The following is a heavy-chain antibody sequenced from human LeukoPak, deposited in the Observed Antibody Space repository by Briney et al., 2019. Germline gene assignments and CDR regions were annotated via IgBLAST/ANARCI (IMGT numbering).Heavy chain of an antibody. D-gene: IGHD2-2*01. J-gene: IGHJ4*02. V-gene: IGHV5-51*01. CDR2: IYPGDSDT. Sequence: GESLEISCKGSGYSFTSYWIGWVRQMPGKGLEWMGIIYPGDSDTRYSPSFQGQVTISADKSISTAYLQWSSLKASDTAMYYCARPGRLMGDIVVVPAAYWGQGTLVTVSS. CDR1: GYSFTSYW. CDR3: ARPGRLMGDIVVVPAAY.